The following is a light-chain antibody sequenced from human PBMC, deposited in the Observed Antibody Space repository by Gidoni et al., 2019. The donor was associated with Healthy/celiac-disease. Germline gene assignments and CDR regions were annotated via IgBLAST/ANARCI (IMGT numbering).Light chain of an antibody. CDR2: GNS. J-gene: IGLJ2*01. Sequence: QSVLTQPPSVSGAPGQRVTISCTGSSSNIGACYDVHWYQQLPGTAPKLLIYGNSNRPSRVPDRFSGSKSGTSASLAITGLQAEDEADYYCQSYDSSLSGSVVFGGGTKLTVL. CDR3: QSYDSSLSGSVV. V-gene: IGLV1-40*01. CDR1: SSNIGACYD.